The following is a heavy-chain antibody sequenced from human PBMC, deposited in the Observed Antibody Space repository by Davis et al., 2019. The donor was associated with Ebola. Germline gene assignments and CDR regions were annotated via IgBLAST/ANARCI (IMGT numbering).Heavy chain of an antibody. J-gene: IGHJ5*02. CDR2: LNRSGGT. CDR1: GGSFSDYY. CDR3: ARGVGAITGWFDP. Sequence: MPSETLSLTCAVYGGSFSDYYWHWVRQRPGKGLEWIGELNRSGGTNYNPSLKSRVTISVDTSKNQFSLKLSSVTAADTAVYYCARGVGAITGWFDPWGQGTLVTVSS. V-gene: IGHV4-34*01. D-gene: IGHD1-26*01.